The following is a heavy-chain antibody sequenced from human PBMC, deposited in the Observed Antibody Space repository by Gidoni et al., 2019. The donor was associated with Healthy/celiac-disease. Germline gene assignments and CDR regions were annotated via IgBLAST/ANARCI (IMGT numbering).Heavy chain of an antibody. CDR2: IWYDGSNK. CDR3: ARDAGIAVAGVHQFDY. D-gene: IGHD6-19*01. V-gene: IGHV3-33*01. CDR1: GFTFSSYG. J-gene: IGHJ4*02. Sequence: QVQLVESGGGVVQPGRSLSLSCAASGFTFSSYGMHWVRQAPGKGLEWVAVIWYDGSNKYYADSVKGRFTISRDNSKNTLYLQMNSLRAEDTAVYYCARDAGIAVAGVHQFDYWGQGTLVTVSS.